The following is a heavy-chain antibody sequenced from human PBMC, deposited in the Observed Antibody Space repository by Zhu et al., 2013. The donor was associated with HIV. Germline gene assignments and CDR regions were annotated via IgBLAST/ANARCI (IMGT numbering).Heavy chain of an antibody. CDR2: INPNSGDT. V-gene: IGHV1-2*02. D-gene: IGHD1-1*01. Sequence: QVQLVQSGAEVKKPGSSVKVSCEASGYTFTGYFIHWLRQTPGQGLEWMGWINPNSGDTNYAQKFQGRVTMTRDTSISTAYMELSRLRSDDTAVYYCATQKRNTLSWFDLWGQGTLVTVSS. CDR1: GYTFTGYF. CDR3: ATQKRNTLSWFDL. J-gene: IGHJ5*02.